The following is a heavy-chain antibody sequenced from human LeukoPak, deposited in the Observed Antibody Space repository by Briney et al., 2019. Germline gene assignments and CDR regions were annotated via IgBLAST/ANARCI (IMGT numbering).Heavy chain of an antibody. CDR3: ARVLRYCSGGNCYSGGLGYMDV. J-gene: IGHJ6*03. V-gene: IGHV3-21*04. Sequence: GGSLRLSCAASGFTFRNYAMNWVRQAPGKGLEWVSFISSSSTYIYYADSVKGRFTISRDNAKNSLYLQMNSLRAEDTAVYYCARVLRYCSGGNCYSGGLGYMDVWGKGTTVTISS. D-gene: IGHD2-15*01. CDR2: ISSSSTYI. CDR1: GFTFRNYA.